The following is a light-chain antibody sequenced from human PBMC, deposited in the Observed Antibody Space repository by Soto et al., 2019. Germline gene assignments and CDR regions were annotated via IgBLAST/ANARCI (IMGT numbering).Light chain of an antibody. Sequence: DIQMTQSPSSLSASVGDRVTITCRASQSIASRLNWYQQKPGSAPKLLIYGASTLESGVPSRFSGSGSGTEFTLTISSLQPDDFATYYCQQYNSYSRTFGQGTKVDIK. J-gene: IGKJ1*01. CDR1: QSIASR. CDR2: GAS. CDR3: QQYNSYSRT. V-gene: IGKV1-5*01.